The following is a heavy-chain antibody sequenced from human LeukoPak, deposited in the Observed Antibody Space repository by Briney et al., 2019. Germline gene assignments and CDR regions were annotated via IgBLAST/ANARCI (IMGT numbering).Heavy chain of an antibody. Sequence: GRCLRLSRVASVFTFDDYALHWVRHAPGKGGEWVWGFSWNSDSIGYADSLKSRFTLSRDNAKNSLYLQMNSLRAEDTALYYCAKDPYSSSVPYRQADYYYGMDVWGQGTTVTVSS. D-gene: IGHD6-6*01. CDR3: AKDPYSSSVPYRQADYYYGMDV. CDR2: FSWNSDSI. CDR1: VFTFDDYA. J-gene: IGHJ6*02. V-gene: IGHV3-9*01.